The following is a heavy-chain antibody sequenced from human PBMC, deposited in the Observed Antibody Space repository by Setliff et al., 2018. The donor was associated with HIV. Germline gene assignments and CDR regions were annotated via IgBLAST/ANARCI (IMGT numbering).Heavy chain of an antibody. CDR1: EDTFNSCT. CDR3: ATSFGSGVAPFDN. D-gene: IGHD3-10*01. Sequence: SVKVSCKASEDTFNSCTIHWVRQTPGQGLEWMGRTIPVLSMSNFALKFQGRGSIFADKSTSTAYLGLNGLTSEDTAIYYCATSFGSGVAPFDNWGQGTLVTVSS. CDR2: TIPVLSMS. V-gene: IGHV1-69*02. J-gene: IGHJ4*02.